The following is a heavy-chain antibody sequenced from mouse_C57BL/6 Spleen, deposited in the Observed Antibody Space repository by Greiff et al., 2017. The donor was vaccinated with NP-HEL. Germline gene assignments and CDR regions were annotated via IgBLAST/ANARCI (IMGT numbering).Heavy chain of an antibody. Sequence: QVQLQQSGTELMKPGASVKISCKASGYAFSSYWMNWVKQRPGKGLEWIGQIYPGDGDTNYTGQFKGKVTLTADKSSSTAYMQHSSLTSEDSAVYFCARCNYGSSYYFDYWGQGTTLTVSS. J-gene: IGHJ2*01. D-gene: IGHD1-1*01. CDR1: GYAFSSYW. CDR3: ARCNYGSSYYFDY. CDR2: IYPGDGDT. V-gene: IGHV1-80*01.